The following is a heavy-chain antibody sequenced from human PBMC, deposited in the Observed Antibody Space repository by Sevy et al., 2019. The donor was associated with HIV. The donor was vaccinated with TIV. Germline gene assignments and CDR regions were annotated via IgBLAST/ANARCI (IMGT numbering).Heavy chain of an antibody. V-gene: IGHV3-7*01. CDR1: GFTFSSYW. CDR2: IKQDGSEK. Sequence: GGSLRLSCAASGFTFSSYWMSWVRQAPGKGLEWVANIKQDGSEKYYVDSVKGRFTISRDNAKKSLYLQMNSLRAEDTAVYYCARGWTLIAAGGRMHYWGQGTLVTVSS. CDR3: ARGWTLIAAGGRMHY. J-gene: IGHJ4*02. D-gene: IGHD6-13*01.